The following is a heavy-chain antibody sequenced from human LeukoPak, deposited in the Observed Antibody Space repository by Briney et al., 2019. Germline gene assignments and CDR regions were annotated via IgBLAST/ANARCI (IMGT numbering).Heavy chain of an antibody. CDR2: IKQDGSEQ. D-gene: IGHD4-11*01. CDR1: GFTFSSYW. J-gene: IGHJ4*02. CDR3: TRDYLTVSYFDY. Sequence: GGSLRLSCAASGFTFSSYWMSWVRQAPGKGLEWVANIKQDGSEQYYVDSVKGRFTISRDNAKNSLFLQMNSLRGEDTAVYYCTRDYLTVSYFDYWGQGTLVTVSS. V-gene: IGHV3-7*05.